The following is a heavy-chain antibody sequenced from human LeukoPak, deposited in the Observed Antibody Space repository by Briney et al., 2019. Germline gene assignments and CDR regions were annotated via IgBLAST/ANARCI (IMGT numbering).Heavy chain of an antibody. CDR2: ISYDGSNK. D-gene: IGHD5-18*01. V-gene: IGHV3-30*18. CDR3: AKDWGYSYGFDY. Sequence: GGSLRLSCAASGFTFSSYGMHWVRQAPGKGQEWVAVISYDGSNKYYADSVKGRFTISRDNSKNTLYLQMNSLRAEDTAVYYCAKDWGYSYGFDYWGQGTLVTVSS. CDR1: GFTFSSYG. J-gene: IGHJ4*02.